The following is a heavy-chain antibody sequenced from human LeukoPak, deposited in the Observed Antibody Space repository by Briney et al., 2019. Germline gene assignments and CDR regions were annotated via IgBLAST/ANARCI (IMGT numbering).Heavy chain of an antibody. D-gene: IGHD3-22*01. J-gene: IGHJ3*02. CDR1: GFNSNSYW. CDR3: ARDSSSSFYKPDDAFDI. Sequence: GGSLRLSCAASGFNSNSYWMHWVRQAPGKGLVWVSRINSDGSSTAYAASVKGRFTISRDNAKNTLYLQMNSLRAEDTAVYYCARDSSSSFYKPDDAFDIWGQGTMVTVSS. V-gene: IGHV3-74*01. CDR2: INSDGSST.